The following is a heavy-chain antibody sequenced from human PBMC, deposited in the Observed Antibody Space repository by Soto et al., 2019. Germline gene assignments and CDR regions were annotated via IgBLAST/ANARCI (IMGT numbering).Heavy chain of an antibody. CDR2: IIPVFDKA. J-gene: IGHJ3*01. D-gene: IGHD3-16*01. CDR3: ARLRRDWGDAFDL. Sequence: QVQLVQSGADVTKPGSSVKVSCKTSGGSFGSSAISWVRQAPAQGLEWMGEIIPVFDKANYAQNFQGRLTITADELTGTVFMELSSLRSEDTAVYFCARLRRDWGDAFDLWGLGTVVTVSS. CDR1: GGSFGSSA. V-gene: IGHV1-69*01.